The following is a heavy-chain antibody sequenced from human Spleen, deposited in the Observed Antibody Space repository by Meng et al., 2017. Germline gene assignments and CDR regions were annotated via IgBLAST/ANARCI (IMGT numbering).Heavy chain of an antibody. CDR1: RGCVSSGSYY. V-gene: IGHV4-61*01. D-gene: IGHD4-17*01. CDR3: SSVVVSGLRASGWWFDL. CDR2: IYYSWNS. Sequence: EGGPGLVRPSEDLSLACVVSRGCVSSGSYYLILILQPPGTGQEWIVYIYYSWNSNCNPPLMSRVSISQDTSKVQFSLKLNAATGEDTGVYCCSSVVVSGLRASGWWFDLWGHGTLVTASS. J-gene: IGHJ5*02.